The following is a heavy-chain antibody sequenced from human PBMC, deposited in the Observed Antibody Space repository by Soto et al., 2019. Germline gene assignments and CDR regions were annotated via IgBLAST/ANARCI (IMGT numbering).Heavy chain of an antibody. Sequence: PGGSLRLSCAASRFTYRSYAMSWVRQASRKGLEWVSAISGSGGSTYYADSVKGRLTISRDNSKNTLYLQMNSLGAEDTAVYYCAKDRHSNYFYYGMDVWGQGATVTVSS. J-gene: IGHJ6*02. CDR3: AKDRHSNYFYYGMDV. CDR2: ISGSGGST. V-gene: IGHV3-23*01. CDR1: RFTYRSYA. D-gene: IGHD4-4*01.